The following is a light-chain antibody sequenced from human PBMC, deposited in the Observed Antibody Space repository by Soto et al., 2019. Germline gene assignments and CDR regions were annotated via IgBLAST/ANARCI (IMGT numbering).Light chain of an antibody. CDR2: SAS. Sequence: DIQMTQSPSSLSASVGDRVTITCRASQGISNYLAWYQQNPGKVPKLLIYSASTLQSGVPSRFSGSGSGTDFTLTISSLEPEDVATYYCQHYNNAPYTFGQGTKLEIK. J-gene: IGKJ2*01. CDR3: QHYNNAPYT. CDR1: QGISNY. V-gene: IGKV1-27*01.